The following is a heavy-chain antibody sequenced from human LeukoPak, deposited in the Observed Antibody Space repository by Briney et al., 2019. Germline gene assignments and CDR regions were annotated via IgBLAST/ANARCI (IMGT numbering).Heavy chain of an antibody. CDR1: GFTFDDYA. Sequence: AGGSLRLSCAASGFTFDDYAMHWVRQAPGKGLEWVSGISWNSGSIGYADSVKGRFTISRDNAKNSLYLQMNRLRAEDTAVYYCAKLAKYFYGSETYYFFEHWGQGTPVTASS. CDR2: ISWNSGSI. J-gene: IGHJ4*02. V-gene: IGHV3-9*01. D-gene: IGHD3-10*01. CDR3: AKLAKYFYGSETYYFFEH.